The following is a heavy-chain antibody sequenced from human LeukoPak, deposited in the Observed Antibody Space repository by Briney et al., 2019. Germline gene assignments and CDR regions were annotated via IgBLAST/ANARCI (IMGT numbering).Heavy chain of an antibody. V-gene: IGHV4-39*01. Sequence: SETLSLTCTVSGGSISSNSYYWGWIRQPPGKGLKWIGSIYYSGSTYYNPSLKSRVTISVDTSKNQFSLKLNSVTAADTAVYYCAEGASPGAFDYWGQGTLVTVSS. D-gene: IGHD3-10*01. J-gene: IGHJ4*02. CDR3: AEGASPGAFDY. CDR2: IYYSGST. CDR1: GGSISSNSYY.